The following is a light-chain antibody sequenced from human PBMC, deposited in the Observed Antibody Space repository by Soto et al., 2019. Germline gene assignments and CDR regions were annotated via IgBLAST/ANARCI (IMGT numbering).Light chain of an antibody. Sequence: IVLTQSPATLSLSPGERATLSCRASQSVSSYLAWYQQKPGQAPRLLIYDASSRVAGIPARFRGSGSGTDFTLTISSLEPEDFAVYYCQQRLMTFGPGTKVEIK. J-gene: IGKJ1*01. CDR2: DAS. CDR1: QSVSSY. V-gene: IGKV3-11*01. CDR3: QQRLMT.